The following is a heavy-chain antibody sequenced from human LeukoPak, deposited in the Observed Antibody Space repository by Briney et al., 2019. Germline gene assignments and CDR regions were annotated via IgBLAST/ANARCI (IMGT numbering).Heavy chain of an antibody. D-gene: IGHD5-18*01. J-gene: IGHJ5*02. CDR2: INPNSGGT. CDR1: GYTLTGYY. V-gene: IGHV1-2*02. Sequence: ASVKVSCKASGYTLTGYYMHWVRQAPGQGLEWMGWINPNSGGTNYAQKFQGRVTMTRDTSISTAYMELSRLRSDDTAVYYCARERSVDTAMVTIWFDPWGQGTLVTVSS. CDR3: ARERSVDTAMVTIWFDP.